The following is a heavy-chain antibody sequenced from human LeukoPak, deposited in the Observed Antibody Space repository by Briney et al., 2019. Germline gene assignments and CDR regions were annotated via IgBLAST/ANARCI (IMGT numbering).Heavy chain of an antibody. CDR1: DGSISSGDYY. CDR3: AREVSRWPYYFDY. V-gene: IGHV4-30-4*01. Sequence: SETLSLTCTVSDGSISSGDYYWSWIRQPPGKGLEWIGYIYYSGSTYYNPSLKSRVTISVDTSKNQFSLKLSSVTAADTAVYYCAREVSRWPYYFDYWGQGTLVTVSS. CDR2: IYYSGST. D-gene: IGHD4-23*01. J-gene: IGHJ4*02.